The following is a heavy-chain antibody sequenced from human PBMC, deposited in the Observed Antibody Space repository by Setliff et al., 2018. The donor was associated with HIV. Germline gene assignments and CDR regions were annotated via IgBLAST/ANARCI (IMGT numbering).Heavy chain of an antibody. CDR1: GGSISDDKW. Sequence: SETLSLTCAVSGGSISDDKWWDWVRQPPGKGLEWIGEIYHTGRTNYDSSLKSRVTMSVDKTKNEFSLKMISVTAADTAVYYCTRAPGGGKDYFAYWGRGILVTVSS. V-gene: IGHV4-4*02. D-gene: IGHD3-16*01. J-gene: IGHJ4*02. CDR2: IYHTGRT. CDR3: TRAPGGGKDYFAY.